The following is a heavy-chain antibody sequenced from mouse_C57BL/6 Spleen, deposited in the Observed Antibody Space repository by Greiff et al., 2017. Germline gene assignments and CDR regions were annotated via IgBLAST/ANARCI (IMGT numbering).Heavy chain of an antibody. V-gene: IGHV10-1*01. CDR3: VRHDGYYFDY. J-gene: IGHJ2*01. CDR1: GFSFNTYA. CDR2: IRSKSNNYAT. D-gene: IGHD2-3*01. Sequence: EVNLVESGGGLVQPKGSLKLSCAASGFSFNTYAMDWVRQAPGKGLEWVARIRSKSNNYATYYADSVKDRFTISRDDSESMLYLQMNHLKTEDTAMYYCVRHDGYYFDYWGQGTTLTVSA.